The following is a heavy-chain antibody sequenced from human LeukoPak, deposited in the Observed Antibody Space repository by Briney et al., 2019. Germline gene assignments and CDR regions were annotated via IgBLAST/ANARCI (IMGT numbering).Heavy chain of an antibody. CDR2: MDPSGSQT. V-gene: IGHV3-7*01. J-gene: IGHJ4*02. CDR1: GFNFNGSW. Sequence: FTSSASGFNFNGSWMNWVRQAPGKGLEWVANMDPSGSQTRYVDSVKGRFTISKDDPGTSLYLEMHSLRAEDTAIYYCAVWTSGNYWGQGALVTVSS. D-gene: IGHD1-1*01. CDR3: AVWTSGNY.